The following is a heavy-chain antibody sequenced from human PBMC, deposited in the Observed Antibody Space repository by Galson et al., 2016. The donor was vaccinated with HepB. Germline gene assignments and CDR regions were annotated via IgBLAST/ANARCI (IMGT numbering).Heavy chain of an antibody. CDR1: GGTFRSYA. Sequence: SVKVSCKASGGTFRSYAISWVRQAPGQGPEWMGGNIPLFGTTNSAQKFQGRVTFTADESTNTAYMELSSLRSEDTAVYFCARDRDGHNFFFDYWGQGTLVTVSS. CDR2: NIPLFGTT. CDR3: ARDRDGHNFFFDY. V-gene: IGHV1-69*13. J-gene: IGHJ4*02. D-gene: IGHD5-24*01.